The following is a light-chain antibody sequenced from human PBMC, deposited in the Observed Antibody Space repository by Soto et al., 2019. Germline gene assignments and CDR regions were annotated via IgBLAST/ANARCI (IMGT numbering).Light chain of an antibody. Sequence: EIVLTQSPGTLSLSPGERATLSCRASQGVSAGYLAWYQQRPGQAPRLLIYVASYRAPGIPDRFSGSGSGTDFTLTISRLEPEDSAVYYCQQYGGSPTFGQGTKLEIK. V-gene: IGKV3-20*01. J-gene: IGKJ1*01. CDR3: QQYGGSPT. CDR1: QGVSAGY. CDR2: VAS.